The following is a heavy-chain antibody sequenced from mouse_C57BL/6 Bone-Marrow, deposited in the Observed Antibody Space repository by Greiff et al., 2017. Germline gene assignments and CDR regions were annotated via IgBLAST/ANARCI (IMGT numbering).Heavy chain of an antibody. CDR1: GYTFTSYG. CDR3: ARGGWMDY. D-gene: IGHD3-3*01. V-gene: IGHV1-81*01. Sequence: QVQLQQSGAELARPGASVKLSCKASGYTFTSYGISWVKQRTGQGLEWIGEIYPRSGNTYYNEKFKGKATLTADKSSSTAYMELRSLTSEDSAVYFCARGGWMDYRGQGTSVTVSS. J-gene: IGHJ4*01. CDR2: IYPRSGNT.